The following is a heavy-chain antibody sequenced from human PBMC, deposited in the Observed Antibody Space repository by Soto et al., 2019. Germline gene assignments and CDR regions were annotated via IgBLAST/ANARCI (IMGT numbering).Heavy chain of an antibody. J-gene: IGHJ4*02. V-gene: IGHV3-66*04. CDR3: ARRHYYGSD. CDR2: IYSAGAT. Sequence: EVELVESGGGLVQPGGSLRLSCAASGFTVSSNYMTWVRQAPGQGLECVSVIYSAGATDYADSVKGRFTISRDSSNNMLYLQMYSLRVEDTAVYYCARRHYYGSDWGQGTLVTVSS. D-gene: IGHD3-10*01. CDR1: GFTVSSNY.